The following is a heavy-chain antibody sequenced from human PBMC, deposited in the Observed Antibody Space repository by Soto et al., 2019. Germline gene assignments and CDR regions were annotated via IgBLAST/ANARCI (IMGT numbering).Heavy chain of an antibody. J-gene: IGHJ6*02. CDR2: IIPIFGTA. D-gene: IGHD2-2*01. CDR1: GGTFSSYA. V-gene: IGHV1-69*13. CDR3: ARGRCSSTSCYLYGMDV. Sequence: GASVKVSCKASGGTFSSYAISWVRQAPGQGLEWMGGIIPIFGTANYAQKFQGRVTITADESTSTAYMELSSLRSEDTAVYYCARGRCSSTSCYLYGMDVWGQGTTVTVSS.